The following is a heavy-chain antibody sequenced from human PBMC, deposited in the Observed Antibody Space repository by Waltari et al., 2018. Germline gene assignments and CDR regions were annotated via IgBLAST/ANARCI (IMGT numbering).Heavy chain of an antibody. CDR1: GFTFDEYT. Sequence: EVQLVESGGVVVQPGGSLRLSCAASGFTFDEYTMHWVRQAPGKGLEWVSLISWDGGSTYYADSVKGRFTISRDNSKNSLYLQMNSLRTEDTALYYCAKDMYGSGSYYGVDYWGQGTLVTVSS. CDR3: AKDMYGSGSYYGVDY. CDR2: ISWDGGST. D-gene: IGHD3-10*01. V-gene: IGHV3-43*01. J-gene: IGHJ4*02.